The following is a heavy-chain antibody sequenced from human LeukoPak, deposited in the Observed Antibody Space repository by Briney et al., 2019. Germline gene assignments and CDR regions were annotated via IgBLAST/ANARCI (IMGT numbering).Heavy chain of an antibody. CDR2: TSSSGSTI. CDR3: AELGITMIGGV. V-gene: IGHV3-48*03. CDR1: GFTFSSYE. Sequence: GGSLRLSCAASGFTFSSYEMNWVRQAPGKGLEWVSYTSSSGSTIYYADSVKGRFTISRDNAKNSLYLQTNSLRAEDTAVYYCAELGITMIGGVWGKGTTVTISS. D-gene: IGHD3-10*02. J-gene: IGHJ6*04.